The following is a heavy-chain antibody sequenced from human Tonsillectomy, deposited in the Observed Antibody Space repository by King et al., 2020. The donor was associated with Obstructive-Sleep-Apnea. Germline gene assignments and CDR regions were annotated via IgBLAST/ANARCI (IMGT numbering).Heavy chain of an antibody. CDR3: ANSNYYDSSGYFDY. D-gene: IGHD3-22*01. Sequence: VQLVESGGGLVQPGGSLRLSCAASGFTFSSYAMSWVRQAPGKGLEWVSGISGSGGSTYYEDAVKGRFTISRDSSKNTLYLQMNSLRAEDTAVYYCANSNYYDSSGYFDYWGQGTLVTVSS. J-gene: IGHJ4*02. CDR2: ISGSGGST. CDR1: GFTFSSYA. V-gene: IGHV3-23*04.